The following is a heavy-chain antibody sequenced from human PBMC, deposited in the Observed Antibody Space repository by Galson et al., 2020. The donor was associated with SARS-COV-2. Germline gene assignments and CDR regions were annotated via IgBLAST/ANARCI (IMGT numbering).Heavy chain of an antibody. D-gene: IGHD2-21*01. CDR3: ARGTLTMVVVADY. J-gene: IGHJ4*02. V-gene: IGHV1-18*01. Sequence: ASVKVSCKASGYTFNNHGFSWVRQAPGQGLEWMGWISPYNANTKSAQKFQGRVTMTADTSTRTAYMVLGSLSSDDTAVYYCARGTLTMVVVADYWGQGTLVSVSS. CDR1: GYTFNNHG. CDR2: ISPYNANT.